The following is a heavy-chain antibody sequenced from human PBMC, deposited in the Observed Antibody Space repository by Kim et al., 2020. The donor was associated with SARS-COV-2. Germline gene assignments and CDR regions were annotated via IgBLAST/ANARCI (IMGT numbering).Heavy chain of an antibody. D-gene: IGHD1-26*01. CDR3: ARERSGNNWFDP. CDR1: GYSISSGYY. V-gene: IGHV4-38-2*02. CDR2: IYHSGST. Sequence: SETLSLTCTVSGYSISSGYYWGWIRQPPGKGLEWIGSIYHSGSTYYNPSLKSRVTISVDTSKNQFSLKLSSVTAADTAVYYCARERSGNNWFDPWGQGTLVTVSS. J-gene: IGHJ5*02.